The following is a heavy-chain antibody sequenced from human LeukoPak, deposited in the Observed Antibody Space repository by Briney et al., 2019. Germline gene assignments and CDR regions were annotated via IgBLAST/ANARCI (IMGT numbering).Heavy chain of an antibody. CDR2: LSYDGSNT. CDR1: GFTFSSYA. D-gene: IGHD2-2*01. CDR3: ARDKGFCTSTTCPYIGGSDY. J-gene: IGHJ4*02. V-gene: IGHV3-30*04. Sequence: GRSLRLSCAASGFTFSSYAMHWVRQAPGKGLEWVAVLSYDGSNTYYTDSVKGRFTISRDNSKNTLYLQMNSLRAEDTAVYYCARDKGFCTSTTCPYIGGSDYWGQGTLVTVSS.